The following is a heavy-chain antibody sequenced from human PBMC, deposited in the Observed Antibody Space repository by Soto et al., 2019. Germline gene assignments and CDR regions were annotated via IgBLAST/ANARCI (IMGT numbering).Heavy chain of an antibody. V-gene: IGHV5-51*01. Sequence: GESLKISCQTSGYTFTNYWIGWVRQMPGGGLEWLGLIFPRDFDVRYSPSFEGQVTISADRSTATAFLQWRSLGASDSALYFCARLVSLLQPIDSWGQRTPVTVSS. CDR1: GYTFTNYW. D-gene: IGHD4-4*01. CDR2: IFPRDFDV. J-gene: IGHJ5*01. CDR3: ARLVSLLQPIDS.